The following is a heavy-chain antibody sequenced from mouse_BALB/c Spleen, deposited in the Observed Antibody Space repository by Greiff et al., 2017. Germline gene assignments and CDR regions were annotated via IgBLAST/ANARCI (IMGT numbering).Heavy chain of an antibody. Sequence: DVHLVESGGGLVQPGGSRKLSCAASGFTFSSFGMHWVRQAPEKGLEWVAYISSGSSTIYYADTVKGRFTISRDNPKNTLFLQMTSLRSEDTAMYYCARMSDGYFDYWGQGTTLTVSS. CDR3: ARMSDGYFDY. J-gene: IGHJ2*01. CDR2: ISSGSSTI. V-gene: IGHV5-17*02. CDR1: GFTFSSFG.